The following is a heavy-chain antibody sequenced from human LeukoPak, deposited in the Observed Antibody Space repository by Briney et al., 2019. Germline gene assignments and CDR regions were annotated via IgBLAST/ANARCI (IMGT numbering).Heavy chain of an antibody. J-gene: IGHJ5*02. CDR3: ARGPPLFDP. Sequence: HPGGSLRLSCAASGFTFSSYSMNWVRQAPGKGLEWVSYIDLSGSTLYYVDSVKGRFTISRDNAKNSLYLQMNSLRAEDTAVYYCARGPPLFDPWGQGTLVAVSS. CDR1: GFTFSSYS. CDR2: IDLSGSTL. V-gene: IGHV3-48*04.